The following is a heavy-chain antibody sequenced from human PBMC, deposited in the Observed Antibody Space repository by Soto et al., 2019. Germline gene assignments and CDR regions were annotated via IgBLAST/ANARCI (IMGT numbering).Heavy chain of an antibody. Sequence: QVQLQESGPGLVKPSETLSLTCTVSAASFSKYYWTWIRQPPGKGLEWIGYIYFNGNTNYNPSLKRRATISVDTSKKQISLNLTSVPDAVTAVHFCASVTFGGVVLAHSGQGTLVTVSS. CDR2: IYFNGNT. D-gene: IGHD3-16*01. V-gene: IGHV4-59*13. CDR3: ASVTFGGVVLAH. J-gene: IGHJ4*02. CDR1: AASFSKYY.